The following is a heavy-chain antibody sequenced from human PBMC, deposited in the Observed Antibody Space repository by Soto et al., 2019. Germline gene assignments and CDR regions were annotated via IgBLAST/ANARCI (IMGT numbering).Heavy chain of an antibody. CDR3: ARLQAAAGDNDLTFDY. D-gene: IGHD6-13*01. CDR2: IDPSDSYT. Sequence: EVQLVQSGAEVKKPGESLRISCKGSGYSFTSYWISWVRQMPGKGLEWMGRIDPSDSYTNYRPSFQGHVNISADKSIXSAHLHWSSLKASDTAMYYCARLQAAAGDNDLTFDYWGQGTLVTVSS. V-gene: IGHV5-10-1*01. J-gene: IGHJ4*02. CDR1: GYSFTSYW.